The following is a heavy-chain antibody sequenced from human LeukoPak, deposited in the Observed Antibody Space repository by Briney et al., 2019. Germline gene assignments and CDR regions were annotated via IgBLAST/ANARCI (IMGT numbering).Heavy chain of an antibody. CDR2: VSSSGATI. V-gene: IGHV3-11*01. CDR3: ARGPLFKYAMDV. Sequence: GGSLRLSCAASGFTCSDYYINWIRQAPGKGLEWVSYVSSSGATIFYADSVRGRFTISRDNARNSLYLQMNSLRVEDTAVYYCARGPLFKYAMDVWGHGSTVTVSS. CDR1: GFTCSDYY. J-gene: IGHJ6*02.